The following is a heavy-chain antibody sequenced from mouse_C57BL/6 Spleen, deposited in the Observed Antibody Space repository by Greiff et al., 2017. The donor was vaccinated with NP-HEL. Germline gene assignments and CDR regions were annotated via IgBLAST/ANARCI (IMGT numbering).Heavy chain of an antibody. CDR3: TKTYFDY. CDR1: GYTFTDYE. J-gene: IGHJ2*01. V-gene: IGHV1-15*01. Sequence: QVQLKESGAELVRPGASVTLSCKASGYTFTDYEMHWVKQTPVHGLEWIGAIDPETGGTAYNQKFKGKAILTADKSSSTAYMELRSLTSEDSAVYYCTKTYFDYWGQGTTHTVSS. CDR2: IDPETGGT.